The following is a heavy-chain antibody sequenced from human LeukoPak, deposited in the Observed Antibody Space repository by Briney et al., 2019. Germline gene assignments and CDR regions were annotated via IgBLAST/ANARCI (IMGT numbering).Heavy chain of an antibody. CDR3: ARDGGYSGYENYYYYYMDV. J-gene: IGHJ6*03. CDR1: GYTFTGYY. V-gene: IGHV1-2*02. CDR2: INPNSGGT. D-gene: IGHD5-12*01. Sequence: ASVKVSCKASGYTFTGYYMHWVRQAPGQGLEWMGWINPNSGGTNYAQKFQGRVTMTRDTSISTAYMELSRLRSDDTAVYYCARDGGYSGYENYYYYYMDVWGKGTTVTISS.